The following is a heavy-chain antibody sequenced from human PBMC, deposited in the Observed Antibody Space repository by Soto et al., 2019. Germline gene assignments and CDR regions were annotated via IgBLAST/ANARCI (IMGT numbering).Heavy chain of an antibody. CDR3: ARAPRGNYGYPSYFDY. D-gene: IGHD3-10*01. V-gene: IGHV4-59*01. J-gene: IGHJ4*02. CDR2: IYYSGST. Sequence: PSETLSLTCTVSGGSISSYYWSWIRQPPGKGLEWIGYIYYSGSTNYNPSLKSRVTISVDTSKNQFSLKLSSVTAADTAVYYCARAPRGNYGYPSYFDYWGQGTLVTGSS. CDR1: GGSISSYY.